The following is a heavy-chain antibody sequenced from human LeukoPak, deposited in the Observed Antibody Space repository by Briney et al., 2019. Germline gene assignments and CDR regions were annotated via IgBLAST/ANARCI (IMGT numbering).Heavy chain of an antibody. J-gene: IGHJ3*02. V-gene: IGHV4-59*08. CDR1: GGSISNYY. Sequence: ETLCLTCTVSGGSISNYYWSWIRQPPGKGLEWIGYIYSSGSTNSTPSLESRVTISVDTSKSQFSLKMTSVTAADTAVYYCARQGSGGRAFDIWGQGTIVTAPS. CDR3: ARQGSGGRAFDI. CDR2: IYSSGST. D-gene: IGHD1-26*01.